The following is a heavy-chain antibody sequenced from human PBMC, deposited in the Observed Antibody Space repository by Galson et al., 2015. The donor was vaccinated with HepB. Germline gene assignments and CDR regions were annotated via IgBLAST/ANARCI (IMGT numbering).Heavy chain of an antibody. D-gene: IGHD3-16*01. CDR2: ISAGGDTT. J-gene: IGHJ6*02. CDR1: GFTFSNYA. V-gene: IGHV3-23*01. CDR3: AKGDVWGSAARNYGMDV. Sequence: SLRLSCAASGFTFSNYAMTWVRQVPGKGLEWVSSISAGGDTTYYADSVKGRFTISRDNAKKMLSLRTNSLRAEDTAVYYCAKGDVWGSAARNYGMDVWGQGTTVTVSS.